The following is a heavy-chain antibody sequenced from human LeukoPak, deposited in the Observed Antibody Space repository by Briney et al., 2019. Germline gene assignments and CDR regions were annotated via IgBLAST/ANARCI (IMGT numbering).Heavy chain of an antibody. J-gene: IGHJ3*02. Sequence: GSLRLSCAASGFTFSSYSMNWVRQAPGKGLEWVSYISSSSSTIYYADSVKGRFTISRDDSKNTLYLQMNSLKTEDTAVYYCTTLFRGVNVEDAFDIWGQGTMVTVSS. D-gene: IGHD3-10*01. V-gene: IGHV3-48*01. CDR1: GFTFSSYS. CDR3: TTLFRGVNVEDAFDI. CDR2: ISSSSSTI.